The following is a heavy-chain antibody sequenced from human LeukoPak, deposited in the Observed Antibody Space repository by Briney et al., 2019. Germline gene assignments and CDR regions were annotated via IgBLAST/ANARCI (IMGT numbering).Heavy chain of an antibody. CDR1: GYTFTGYY. V-gene: IGHV1-2*02. Sequence: ASVKVSCKASGYTFTGYYMHRVRQAPGQGLEWMGWINPNSGGTNYAQKFQGRVTMTRDTSISTAYMELSRLRSDDTAMYYCARGYCSGGSCYSVENWFDPWGQGTLVTVSS. D-gene: IGHD2-15*01. CDR2: INPNSGGT. J-gene: IGHJ5*02. CDR3: ARGYCSGGSCYSVENWFDP.